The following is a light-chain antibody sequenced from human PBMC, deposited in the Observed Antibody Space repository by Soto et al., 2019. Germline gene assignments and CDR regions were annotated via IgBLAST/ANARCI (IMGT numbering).Light chain of an antibody. V-gene: IGLV3-21*04. CDR2: YNS. Sequence: SYELTQPPSVSVAPGKTARITCGGNNIGSKSVHWYQQKPGQAPVLVIYYNSDRPSGIPERFSGSNSGNTATLTICRVEAGDEADYYCQVWDSSSDVVFGGGTKLTVL. J-gene: IGLJ2*01. CDR3: QVWDSSSDVV. CDR1: NIGSKS.